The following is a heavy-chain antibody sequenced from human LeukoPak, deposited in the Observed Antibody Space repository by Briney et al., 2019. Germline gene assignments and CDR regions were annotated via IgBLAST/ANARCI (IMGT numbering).Heavy chain of an antibody. D-gene: IGHD2-2*01. J-gene: IGHJ4*02. CDR3: TTDQLPIFDY. Sequence: GGSLRLSCAASGFTFSNAWMSWVRQAPGKGVEWVGRIKSKTDGGTTEYAARVKGRFTISRDDSKNTLYLQMNSLKTEDTAVYYCTTDQLPIFDYWGQGTLVTVSS. CDR1: GFTFSNAW. CDR2: IKSKTDGGTT. V-gene: IGHV3-15*01.